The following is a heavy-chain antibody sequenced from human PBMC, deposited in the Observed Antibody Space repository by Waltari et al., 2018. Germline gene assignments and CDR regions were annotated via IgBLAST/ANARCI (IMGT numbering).Heavy chain of an antibody. CDR2: VSSGDTTR. V-gene: IGHV3-48*03. CDR3: ARVSGYPNFDY. Sequence: EVQLVESGGGSVQPGGSLRLSCAASGFTFRSYEMDWARQAPGKGLEWVSYVSSGDTTRYYADSVKGRFTISRDNAKNSLYLQMNRLRAEDTAVYYCARVSGYPNFDYWGQGTLVTVSS. CDR1: GFTFRSYE. J-gene: IGHJ4*02. D-gene: IGHD5-12*01.